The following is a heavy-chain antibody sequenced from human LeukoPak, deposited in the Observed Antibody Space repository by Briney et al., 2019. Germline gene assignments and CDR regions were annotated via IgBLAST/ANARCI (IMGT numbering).Heavy chain of an antibody. J-gene: IGHJ3*02. CDR3: EGDLSPYDVADAFDI. CDR2: IIPIFGTA. Sequence: SVKVSCKASGDTFSSYAISWVRQGPGQGLEWMGRIIPIFGTANYAQKFQGRVTIATEESTRTAYMELSSMGTEATAVYYCEGDLSPYDVADAFDIWGQRTMVTVSS. D-gene: IGHD3-22*01. CDR1: GDTFSSYA. V-gene: IGHV1-69*05.